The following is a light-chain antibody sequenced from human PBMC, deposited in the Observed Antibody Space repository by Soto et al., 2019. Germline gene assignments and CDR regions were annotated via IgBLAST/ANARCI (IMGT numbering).Light chain of an antibody. CDR1: SSDVGGYNY. Sequence: QSVLTQPSSVSGSPGQSITISCTGTSSDVGGYNYVSWYQQHPDKAPKLMIYDVSNRPSGVSNRFSGSKSGNTASLTISGLQAEDEADYYCSSYTSSGTLYVFGTGTKVTVL. J-gene: IGLJ1*01. CDR3: SSYTSSGTLYV. CDR2: DVS. V-gene: IGLV2-14*01.